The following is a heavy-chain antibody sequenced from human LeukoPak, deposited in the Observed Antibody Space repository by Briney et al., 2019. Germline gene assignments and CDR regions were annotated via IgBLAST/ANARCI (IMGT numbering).Heavy chain of an antibody. Sequence: GASVKVSCKASGGTFSSYAISWVRQAPGQGLEWMGGIIPIFGTANYAQKFQGRVTITADESTSTAYMELSSLRSEDTAVYYCATQRIVGATIYFQHWGQGTLVTVSS. V-gene: IGHV1-69*13. CDR1: GGTFSSYA. CDR3: ATQRIVGATIYFQH. D-gene: IGHD1-26*01. CDR2: IIPIFGTA. J-gene: IGHJ1*01.